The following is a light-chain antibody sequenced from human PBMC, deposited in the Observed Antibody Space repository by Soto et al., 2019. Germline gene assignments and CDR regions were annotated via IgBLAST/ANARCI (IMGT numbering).Light chain of an antibody. CDR1: QGISNY. J-gene: IGKJ3*01. V-gene: IGKV1-27*01. CDR2: AAS. Sequence: DIQMTQSPSSLSASVGGRVTITCRASQGISNYLAWYQQKPGKIPKLLIYAASTLQSGVPSRFSGSGSGTDFTLTISSLQPEDVGIYYCQMYNSALLFTFGPGTKVDIK. CDR3: QMYNSALLFT.